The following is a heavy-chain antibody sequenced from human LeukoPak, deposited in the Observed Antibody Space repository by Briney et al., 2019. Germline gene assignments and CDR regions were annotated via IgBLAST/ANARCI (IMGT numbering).Heavy chain of an antibody. CDR3: ARERCSGGSCFYDY. CDR2: IRYDGSNK. V-gene: IGHV3-30*02. J-gene: IGHJ4*02. D-gene: IGHD2-15*01. CDR1: GFTFSSYG. Sequence: GGSLRLSCAASGFTFSSYGMHWVRQAPGKGLEWVAFIRYDGSNKYYADSVKGRFTISRDNSKNTLYLQMNSLRAEDTAVYYCARERCSGGSCFYDYWGQGTLATVSS.